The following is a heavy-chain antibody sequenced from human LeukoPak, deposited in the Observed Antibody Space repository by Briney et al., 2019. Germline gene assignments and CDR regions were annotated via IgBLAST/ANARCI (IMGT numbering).Heavy chain of an antibody. J-gene: IGHJ4*02. CDR1: GFSFSSYS. CDR2: ISSSSRTI. CDR3: ARSFWWFGEFSPFDY. D-gene: IGHD3-10*01. Sequence: PGGSLRLSCAASGFSFSSYSLNWVRQAPGKGLEWVSYISSSSRTIYYADSVKGRFTISRDNAKNSLYLQMNSLRAEDTAVYYCARSFWWFGEFSPFDYWGQGTLVTVSS. V-gene: IGHV3-48*04.